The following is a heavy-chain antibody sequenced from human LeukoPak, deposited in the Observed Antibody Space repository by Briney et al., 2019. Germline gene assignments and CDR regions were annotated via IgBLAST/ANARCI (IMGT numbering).Heavy chain of an antibody. V-gene: IGHV1-69*01. CDR2: IIPIFGTA. CDR3: ARLPPLGDNTLFDY. J-gene: IGHJ4*02. Sequence: ASVKVSCKASGGTFSSYAISWVRQAPGQGLEWMGGIIPIFGTANYAQKFQGRVTITADESTSTAYMELSSLRSGDTAVYYCARLPPLGDNTLFDYWGQGTLVTVSS. CDR1: GGTFSSYA. D-gene: IGHD4-17*01.